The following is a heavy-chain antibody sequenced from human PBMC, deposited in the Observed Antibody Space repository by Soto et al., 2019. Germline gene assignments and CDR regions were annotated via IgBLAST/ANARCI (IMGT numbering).Heavy chain of an antibody. V-gene: IGHV1-58*01. CDR1: GFTFTSSA. Sequence: ASVKVSCKASGFTFTSSAVQWVRQARGQRLEWIGWIVVGSGNTNYAQKFQERVTITRDMSTSTAYMELSSLRSEDTAVYYCAAVVTGTGGLGAFDIWGQGTMVTVSS. D-gene: IGHD1-20*01. CDR2: IVVGSGNT. J-gene: IGHJ3*02. CDR3: AAVVTGTGGLGAFDI.